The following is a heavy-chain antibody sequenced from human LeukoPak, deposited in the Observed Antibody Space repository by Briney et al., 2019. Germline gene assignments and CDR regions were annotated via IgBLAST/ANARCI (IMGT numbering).Heavy chain of an antibody. D-gene: IGHD2-21*02. J-gene: IGHJ3*02. CDR1: GGSISSYY. Sequence: SETLSLTCTVPGGSISSYYWSWIRQPPGKGLEWIGYIYYSGSTNYNPSLKSRVTISVDTSKNQFSLKLSSVTAADTAVYYCARVLAYCGGDCYYDAFDIWGQGTMVTVSS. CDR2: IYYSGST. CDR3: ARVLAYCGGDCYYDAFDI. V-gene: IGHV4-59*01.